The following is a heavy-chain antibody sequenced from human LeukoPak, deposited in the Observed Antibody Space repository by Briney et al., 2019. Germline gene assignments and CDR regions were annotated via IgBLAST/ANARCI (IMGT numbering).Heavy chain of an antibody. Sequence: ASVKVSCKASGYTFTDFYVHWVRQAPAQGLEWMGWTNPKSGGKNYAQKFQGRVTMTRDTTIRTAYMELSTLRSDDTAVYYCARGSHSGGPIPNFDYWGQGTLVTVSS. D-gene: IGHD3-16*01. CDR3: ARGSHSGGPIPNFDY. V-gene: IGHV1-2*02. J-gene: IGHJ4*02. CDR2: TNPKSGGK. CDR1: GYTFTDFY.